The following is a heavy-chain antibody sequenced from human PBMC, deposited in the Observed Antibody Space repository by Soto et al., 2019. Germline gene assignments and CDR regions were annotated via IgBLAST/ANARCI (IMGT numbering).Heavy chain of an antibody. V-gene: IGHV3-33*01. CDR3: ARDFPRYCSSTSCYVQRWAY. J-gene: IGHJ4*02. D-gene: IGHD2-2*01. Sequence: GGSLRLSCAASGFTFSSYGMHWVRQAPGKGLEWVAVIWYDGSNKYYADSVKGRFTISRDNSKNTLFLQMNSLRAEDTAVYYCARDFPRYCSSTSCYVQRWAYWGQGTLVTVSS. CDR1: GFTFSSYG. CDR2: IWYDGSNK.